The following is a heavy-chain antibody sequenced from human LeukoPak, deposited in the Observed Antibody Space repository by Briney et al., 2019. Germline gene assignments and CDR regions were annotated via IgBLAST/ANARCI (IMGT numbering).Heavy chain of an antibody. Sequence: ASVKVSCKASGYTFTGYYMHWVRQAPGQGLEWMGWINPNSGGTNYAQKFQGRVTMTRDTSISTAYTELSRLRSDDTAVYYCARDRGYCSSTSCSAVLFDYWGQGTLVTVSS. CDR1: GYTFTGYY. J-gene: IGHJ4*02. CDR3: ARDRGYCSSTSCSAVLFDY. CDR2: INPNSGGT. D-gene: IGHD2-2*01. V-gene: IGHV1-2*02.